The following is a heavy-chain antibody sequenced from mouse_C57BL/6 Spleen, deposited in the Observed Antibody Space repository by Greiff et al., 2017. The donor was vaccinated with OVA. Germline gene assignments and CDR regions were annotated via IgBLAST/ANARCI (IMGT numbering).Heavy chain of an antibody. V-gene: IGHV1-50*01. CDR2: IDPSDSYT. CDR1: GYTFTSYW. Sequence: QVQLQQPGAELVKPGASVKLSCKASGYTFTSYWMQWVKQRPGQGLEWIGEIDPSDSYTNYNQKFKGKATLTVDTSSSTAYMQLSSLTSEDSAVYYCARSPVYYGSSVFDYGGQGTTLTVSS. CDR3: ARSPVYYGSSVFDY. J-gene: IGHJ2*01. D-gene: IGHD1-1*01.